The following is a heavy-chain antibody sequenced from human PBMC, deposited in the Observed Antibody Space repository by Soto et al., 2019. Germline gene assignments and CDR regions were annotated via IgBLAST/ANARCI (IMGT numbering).Heavy chain of an antibody. J-gene: IGHJ4*02. V-gene: IGHV3-23*01. CDR3: VKDDGGYPSTAPH. CDR2: ISGSGDRT. CDR1: GITISNYP. D-gene: IGHD3-22*01. Sequence: EVQLLESGGGLVQPGGSLRLSCAASGITISNYPMSWVRQAPGKGLDWVSGISGSGDRTYYADSAKGRFTISKDISKNSLSLQIDSLRVEDTAVYFCVKDDGGYPSTAPHWGQGTLVTVSS.